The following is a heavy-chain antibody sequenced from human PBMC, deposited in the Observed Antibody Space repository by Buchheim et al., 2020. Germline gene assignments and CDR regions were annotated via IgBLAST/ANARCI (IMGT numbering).Heavy chain of an antibody. V-gene: IGHV4-61*01. D-gene: IGHD5-24*01. CDR3: ARGGGGWLQPRVDY. Sequence: QVQLQESGPGLVKPSETLSLTCTVSGGSVSSGSYYWSWIRQPPGKGLEWIGYIYYSGRTNYNPSLKSRVTISVDTSNNQFSLKLSSVTAADTAVYYCARGGGGWLQPRVDYWGQGTL. CDR2: IYYSGRT. CDR1: GGSVSSGSYY. J-gene: IGHJ4*02.